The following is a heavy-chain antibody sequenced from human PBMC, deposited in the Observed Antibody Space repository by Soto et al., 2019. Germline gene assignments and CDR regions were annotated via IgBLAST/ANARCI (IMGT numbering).Heavy chain of an antibody. CDR2: INPNSGGT. CDR3: ARGTLEDSSSWYGGDDFDI. CDR1: GYTFTGYY. Sequence: RASVKVSCKASGYTFTGYYMHWVRQAPGQGLEWMGWINPNSGGTNYAQKFQGWVTMTRDTSISTAYMELSRLRSDDTAVYYCARGTLEDSSSWYGGDDFDICGQGTMVTVSS. J-gene: IGHJ3*02. D-gene: IGHD6-13*01. V-gene: IGHV1-2*04.